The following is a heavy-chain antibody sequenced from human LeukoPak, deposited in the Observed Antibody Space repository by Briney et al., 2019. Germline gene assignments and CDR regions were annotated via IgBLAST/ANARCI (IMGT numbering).Heavy chain of an antibody. D-gene: IGHD4-17*01. CDR1: GFTFSSYA. J-gene: IGHJ4*02. V-gene: IGHV3-23*01. Sequence: GGSLRLSCAASGFTFSSYAMSWVRQAPGKGLDWVSTISDGGSDTHYADSVKGRFTISRDNSKNTLYLQMNSLRAEDTAVYYCAKALYGDYGRFDYWGQGTLVTVSS. CDR3: AKALYGDYGRFDY. CDR2: ISDGGSDT.